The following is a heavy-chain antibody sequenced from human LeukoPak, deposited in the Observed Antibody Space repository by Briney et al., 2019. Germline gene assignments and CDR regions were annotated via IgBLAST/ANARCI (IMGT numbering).Heavy chain of an antibody. V-gene: IGHV4-59*01. Sequence: SETLSLTCTVSGGSISSYYWSWIRQPPGKGLEWIGYIYYSGSTNYNPSLKSRVTISVDPSKNQSSLKLSSVTAADTAVYYCASGIVGDAFDIWGQGTMVTVSS. CDR2: IYYSGST. J-gene: IGHJ3*02. CDR1: GGSISSYY. CDR3: ASGIVGDAFDI. D-gene: IGHD3-22*01.